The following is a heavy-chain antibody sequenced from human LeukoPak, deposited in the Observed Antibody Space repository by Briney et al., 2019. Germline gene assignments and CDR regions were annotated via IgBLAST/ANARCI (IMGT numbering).Heavy chain of an antibody. V-gene: IGHV3-48*04. Sequence: GSLRLSCTASGFPFIDYSMNWVRQAPGKGLEWISYIGIESGNTNCADPVKGRFTISADNAKNSLYLQMNSLRVEDTAVYYCARDHNYAFDNWGQGTLVTVSS. CDR1: GFPFIDYS. CDR3: ARDHNYAFDN. J-gene: IGHJ4*02. D-gene: IGHD1-1*01. CDR2: IGIESGNT.